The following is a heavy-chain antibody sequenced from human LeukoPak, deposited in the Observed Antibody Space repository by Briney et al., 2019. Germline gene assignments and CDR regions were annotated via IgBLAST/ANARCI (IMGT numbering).Heavy chain of an antibody. CDR3: ARQGLGVAAAGTVHYYYYMDV. V-gene: IGHV5-51*01. CDR2: IYPGDSDT. Sequence: AGESLKISCKGSGYSFTSYWIGWVRQMPGKGLEWMGIIYPGDSDTRYSPSFQGQVTISADKSISTAYLQWSSLKASDTAMYYCARQGLGVAAAGTVHYYYYMDVWGKGTTVTVSS. CDR1: GYSFTSYW. J-gene: IGHJ6*03. D-gene: IGHD6-13*01.